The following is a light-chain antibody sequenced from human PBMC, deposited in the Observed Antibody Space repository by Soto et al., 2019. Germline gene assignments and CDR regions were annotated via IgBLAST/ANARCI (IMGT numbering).Light chain of an antibody. CDR3: QQYGISPLT. Sequence: EIVLTQSPGTLSLSLGERATLSCRASQSVSSSYLAWYQQTPGQAPRLLIYDASSRATGIPDRFSGSGSGTDFTLTISRLEPEDFAIYYCQQYGISPLTFGPGTKVDIK. CDR1: QSVSSSY. V-gene: IGKV3-20*01. CDR2: DAS. J-gene: IGKJ3*01.